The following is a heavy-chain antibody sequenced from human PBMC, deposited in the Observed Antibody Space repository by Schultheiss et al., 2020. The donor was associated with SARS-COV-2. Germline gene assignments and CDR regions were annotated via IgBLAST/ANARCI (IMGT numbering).Heavy chain of an antibody. Sequence: GGSLRLSCAASGFTFSSYGMHWVRQAPGKGLEWVAVISYDGSNKYYADSVKGRFTISRDNSKNTLYLQMNSLRAEDTAVYYCARDLRCSSTSCYIRNYFDYWGQGTLVTVSS. CDR1: GFTFSSYG. J-gene: IGHJ4*02. CDR2: ISYDGSNK. CDR3: ARDLRCSSTSCYIRNYFDY. D-gene: IGHD2-2*02. V-gene: IGHV3-33*05.